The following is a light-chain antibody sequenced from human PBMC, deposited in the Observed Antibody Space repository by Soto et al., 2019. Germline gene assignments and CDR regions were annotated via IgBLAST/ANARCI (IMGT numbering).Light chain of an antibody. CDR1: QSISSY. CDR2: AAS. V-gene: IGKV1-39*01. J-gene: IGKJ4*02. CDR3: QQSYSEA. Sequence: DIQMTQSPSSLSASVGDRVTITCRASQSISSYLNWYQQKPGKAPKLLIYAASSLQSGVPSRFSGSGSGTDFTLTISSLQPEDFATYSCQQSYSEAFGRGTKVDIX.